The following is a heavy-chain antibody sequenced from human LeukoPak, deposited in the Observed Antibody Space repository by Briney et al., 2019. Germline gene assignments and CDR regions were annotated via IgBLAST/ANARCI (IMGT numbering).Heavy chain of an antibody. Sequence: SETLSLTCTVSGGSISSYYWSWIRQPPGKGLEWIGYIYYSGSTNYNPSLKSRVTISVDTSKNQFSLKLSSVTAADTAVYYCASNRGYSYGSIDYWGQGTLVTVSS. CDR2: IYYSGST. J-gene: IGHJ4*02. D-gene: IGHD5-18*01. CDR3: ASNRGYSYGSIDY. V-gene: IGHV4-59*01. CDR1: GGSISSYY.